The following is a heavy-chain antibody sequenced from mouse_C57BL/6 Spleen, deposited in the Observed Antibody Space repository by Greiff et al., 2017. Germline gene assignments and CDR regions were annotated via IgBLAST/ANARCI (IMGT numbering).Heavy chain of an antibody. Sequence: QVQLQQSGPELVKPGASVKISCKASGYAFSSSWMNWVKQRPGKGLEWIGRIYPGDGDTNYNGKFKGKATLTADKSSSTAYMQLSSLTSEDSAVYFCAREIYYCNYPGYGGQGTLVTVSA. J-gene: IGHJ3*01. CDR3: AREIYYCNYPGY. CDR1: GYAFSSSW. D-gene: IGHD2-1*01. CDR2: IYPGDGDT. V-gene: IGHV1-82*01.